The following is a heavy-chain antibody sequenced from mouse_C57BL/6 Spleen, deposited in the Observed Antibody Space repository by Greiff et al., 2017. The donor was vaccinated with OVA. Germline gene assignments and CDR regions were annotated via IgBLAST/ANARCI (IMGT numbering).Heavy chain of an antibody. CDR2: IDPNSGGT. CDR1: GYTFTSYW. J-gene: IGHJ2*01. V-gene: IGHV1-72*01. Sequence: VQLQQPGAELVKPGASVKLSCKASGYTFTSYWMHWVKQRPGRGLEWIGRIDPNSGGTKYNEQFKSKATLTVDKPSSTAYMQLSILTSEDSAVYYCARSEGTEGFDYWGQGTTLTVSS. D-gene: IGHD2-14*01. CDR3: ARSEGTEGFDY.